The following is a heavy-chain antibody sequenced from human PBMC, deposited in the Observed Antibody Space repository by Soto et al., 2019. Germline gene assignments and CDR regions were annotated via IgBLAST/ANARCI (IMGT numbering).Heavy chain of an antibody. Sequence: SETLSLICAVYGGSFSGYYWSWIRQPPGKGLEWIGEINHSGSTNYNPSLKSRVTISVDTSKNQFSLKLSSVTAADTAVYYCARSGTTAFYYYYGMDVWGQGTTVTVSS. CDR2: INHSGST. CDR3: ARSGTTAFYYYYGMDV. CDR1: GGSFSGYY. D-gene: IGHD1-7*01. V-gene: IGHV4-34*01. J-gene: IGHJ6*02.